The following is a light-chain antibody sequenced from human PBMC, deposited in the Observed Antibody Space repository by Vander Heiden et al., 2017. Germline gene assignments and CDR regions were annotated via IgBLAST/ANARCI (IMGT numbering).Light chain of an antibody. CDR3: QQRSNGPQALYT. Sequence: EIVLTQSPATLSLSPGERATLSCRASQSVSSYLAWYQQKPGQAPRLLIYDASNRATGIPDRFSASGSGKEFTLTISSLDPEDFAVYYCQQRSNGPQALYTSGQGTKLEIK. CDR2: DAS. V-gene: IGKV3-11*01. CDR1: QSVSSY. J-gene: IGKJ2*01.